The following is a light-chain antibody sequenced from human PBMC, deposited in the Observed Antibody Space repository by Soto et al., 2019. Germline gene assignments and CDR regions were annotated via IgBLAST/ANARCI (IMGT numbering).Light chain of an antibody. V-gene: IGKV3-20*01. CDR1: QSVSSSY. CDR2: GAS. Sequence: EIVLTQSPGTLSLSPGARATLSCRASQSVSSSYLAWYQQKPGQAPRLLLYGASSRATGIPDRFSGSGSGTDFTLTISRLEPEDFAVYYCQQYGSSPTYTFGQGTKLEIK. J-gene: IGKJ2*01. CDR3: QQYGSSPTYT.